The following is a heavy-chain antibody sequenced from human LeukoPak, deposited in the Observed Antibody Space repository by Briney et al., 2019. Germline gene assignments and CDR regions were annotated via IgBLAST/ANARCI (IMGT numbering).Heavy chain of an antibody. V-gene: IGHV3-23*01. CDR2: ISGSGGST. Sequence: GGSLRLSCAASGFTFSSYAMSWVRQAPGKGLEWVSAISGSGGSTSYADSVKGRFTISRDNSKNTLYLQMNSLRAEDTAVYYCAKEGPLYETLPYTLDYWGQGTLVTVSS. J-gene: IGHJ4*02. D-gene: IGHD2-2*01. CDR3: AKEGPLYETLPYTLDY. CDR1: GFTFSSYA.